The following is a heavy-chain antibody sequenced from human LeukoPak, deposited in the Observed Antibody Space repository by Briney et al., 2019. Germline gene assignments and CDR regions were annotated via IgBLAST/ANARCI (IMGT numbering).Heavy chain of an antibody. D-gene: IGHD6-19*01. V-gene: IGHV3-23*01. Sequence: GGSLRLSCAASGFTFSSYAMSWVREAPGKGLEWVSAISGSGGSTYYADSVKGRFTISRDNSKNTLYLQMNSLRAEDTAVYYCAKARISGIAVAGIWGQGTLVTVSS. CDR1: GFTFSSYA. CDR2: ISGSGGST. CDR3: AKARISGIAVAGI. J-gene: IGHJ4*02.